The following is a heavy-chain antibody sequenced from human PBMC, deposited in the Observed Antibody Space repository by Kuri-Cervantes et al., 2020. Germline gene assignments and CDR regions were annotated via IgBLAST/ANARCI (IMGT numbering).Heavy chain of an antibody. Sequence: SETLSLTCTVSGGSISSYYWSWIRQPPGKGLEWIGYIYYSGSTNYNPSLKSRVTISVDTSKNQFSLKLSSVTAADTAVYYCARVGRAAQYFDYWGQGTLVTVSS. CDR3: ARVGRAAQYFDY. D-gene: IGHD2-15*01. J-gene: IGHJ4*02. CDR1: GGSISSYY. V-gene: IGHV4-59*01. CDR2: IYYSGST.